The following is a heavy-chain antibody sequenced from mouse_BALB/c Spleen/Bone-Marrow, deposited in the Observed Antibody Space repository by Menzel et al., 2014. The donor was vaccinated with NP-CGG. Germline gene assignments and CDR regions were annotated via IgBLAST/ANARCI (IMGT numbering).Heavy chain of an antibody. J-gene: IGHJ1*01. CDR3: VRRAGLRRTSLGYFDV. D-gene: IGHD2-2*01. CDR2: IYWDDDE. CDR1: GFSLSSSGMG. V-gene: IGHV8-12*01. Sequence: QVTLKECGPGILQPSQTLSLTCSSSGFSLSSSGMGVSWIRQPSGKGLEWLAVIYWDDDERYKPSLKSRLTISKDTSRNQVFLKITGVDTADTATYYCVRRAGLRRTSLGYFDVWGAGTTVTVSS.